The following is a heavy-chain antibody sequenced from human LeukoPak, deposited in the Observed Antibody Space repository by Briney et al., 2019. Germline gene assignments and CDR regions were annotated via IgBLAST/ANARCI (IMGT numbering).Heavy chain of an antibody. CDR1: GGYISSSSYY. CDR2: IYYSGST. CDR3: ARVGDHYYYYMDV. J-gene: IGHJ6*03. Sequence: SETLSLTCTVSGGYISSSSYYWGWIRQPPGKGLEWIGSIYYSGSTYYNPSLKSRVTISVDTSKNQFSLKLSSVTAADTAVYYCARVGDHYYYYMDVWGKGTTVTVSS. V-gene: IGHV4-39*07.